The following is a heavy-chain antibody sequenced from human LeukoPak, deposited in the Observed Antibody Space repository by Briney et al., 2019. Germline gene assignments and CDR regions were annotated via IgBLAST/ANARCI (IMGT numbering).Heavy chain of an antibody. D-gene: IGHD1-26*01. J-gene: IGHJ4*02. CDR1: GFTFSSYA. CDR3: AKVVGATKTYFDY. CDR2: ISGSGGST. V-gene: IGHV3-23*01. Sequence: GGSLRLSCAASGFTFSSYAMSWVRQAPGKGLEWVSAISGSGGSTYYADSVKSRFTISKDNSKNTLYLQMNSLRAEDTAVYYCAKVVGATKTYFDYWGQGTLVTVSS.